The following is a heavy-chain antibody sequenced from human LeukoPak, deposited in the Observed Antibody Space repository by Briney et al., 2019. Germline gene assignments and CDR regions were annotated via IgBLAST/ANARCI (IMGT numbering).Heavy chain of an antibody. CDR3: ARGLGPIYYYYYYMDV. V-gene: IGHV4-34*01. CDR2: INHSGST. J-gene: IGHJ6*03. CDR1: GGSFSGYY. Sequence: PSETLSLTCAVYGGSFSGYYWSWIRQPPGKGLEWIGEINHSGSTNYNPSLKSRVTISVDTSKNQFSLKLSSVTAADTAVYYCARGLGPIYYYYYYMDVWGKGTTVTVS.